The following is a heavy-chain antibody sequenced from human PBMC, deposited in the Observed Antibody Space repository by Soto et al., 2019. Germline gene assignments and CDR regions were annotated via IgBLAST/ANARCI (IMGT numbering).Heavy chain of an antibody. CDR3: AGDTITVTTSYYYYGMDV. Sequence: ASVKVSCKASGYTFTSYYMHWVRQAPGQGLERMGIINPSGGSTSYAQKFQGRVTMTRDTSTSTVYMELSSLRSEDTAVYYCAGDTITVTTSYYYYGMDVWGQGTTVTVSS. CDR1: GYTFTSYY. D-gene: IGHD4-17*01. CDR2: INPSGGST. V-gene: IGHV1-46*01. J-gene: IGHJ6*02.